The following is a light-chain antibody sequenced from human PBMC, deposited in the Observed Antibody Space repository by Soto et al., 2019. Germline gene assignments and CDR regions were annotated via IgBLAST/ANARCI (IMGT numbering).Light chain of an antibody. CDR3: LQHNVFPFT. Sequence: DIQMPQSPSSLSASVGDRATITCRASQVIRNDLAWYQQKPGKAPERLIYAAFSLQTGVPSRFSASGSGTEFTLTISSLQPEDFATYYCLQHNVFPFTFGPGTKVDLK. CDR1: QVIRND. J-gene: IGKJ3*01. V-gene: IGKV1-17*01. CDR2: AAF.